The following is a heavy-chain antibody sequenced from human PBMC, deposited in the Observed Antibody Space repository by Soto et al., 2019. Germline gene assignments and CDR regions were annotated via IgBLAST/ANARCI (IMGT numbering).Heavy chain of an antibody. Sequence: QVQLQESGPGLVKPSGTLSLTCAVSGGSISSSNWWSWVRQPPGKGLEWIGEIYHSGSTNYNPSLKRRVTISVXXXKXXVSLKLSSVTAADTAVYYCARGSVVRGVAYYGMDVWGQGTTVTVSS. D-gene: IGHD3-10*01. V-gene: IGHV4-4*02. CDR1: GGSISSSNW. J-gene: IGHJ6*02. CDR2: IYHSGST. CDR3: ARGSVVRGVAYYGMDV.